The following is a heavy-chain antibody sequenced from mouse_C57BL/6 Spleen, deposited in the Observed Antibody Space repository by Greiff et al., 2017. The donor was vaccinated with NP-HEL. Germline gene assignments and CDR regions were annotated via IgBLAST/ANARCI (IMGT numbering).Heavy chain of an antibody. CDR1: GYTFTDYE. CDR2: IDPETGGT. V-gene: IGHV1-15*01. CDR3: TRKGDYENFDY. D-gene: IGHD2-4*01. Sequence: QVQLKQSGAELVRPGASVTLSCKASGYTFTDYEMHWVKQTPVHGLEWIGAIDPETGGTAYNQKFKGKAILTADKSSSTAYMELRSLTSEDSAVYYCTRKGDYENFDYWGQGTTLTVSS. J-gene: IGHJ2*01.